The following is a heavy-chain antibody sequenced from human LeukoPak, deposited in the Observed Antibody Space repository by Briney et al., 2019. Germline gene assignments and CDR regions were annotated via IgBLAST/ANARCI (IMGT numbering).Heavy chain of an antibody. CDR2: ISYDGSNK. V-gene: IGHV3-30-3*01. CDR1: GFTFSSYA. D-gene: IGHD4-23*01. CDR3: AKGQVRGTTVVTIDY. Sequence: GGSLRLSCAASGFTFSSYAMHWVRQAPGKGLEWVAVISYDGSNKYYADSVKGRFTISRDNSKNTLYLQMNSLRAEDTAVYYCAKGQVRGTTVVTIDYWGQGTLVTVSS. J-gene: IGHJ4*02.